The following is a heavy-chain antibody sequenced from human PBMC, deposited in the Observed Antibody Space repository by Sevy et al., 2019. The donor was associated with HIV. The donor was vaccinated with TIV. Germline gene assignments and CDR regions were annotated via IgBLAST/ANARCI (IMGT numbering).Heavy chain of an antibody. CDR1: GFTFSSYS. J-gene: IGHJ4*02. CDR3: TTKKDFWSGYFYFDY. CDR2: IKSKTDGGTT. Sequence: GGSLRLSCAASGFTFSSYSMNWVRQAPGKGLEWVGRIKSKTDGGTTDYAASVKGRFTISRDDSKNTLYLQMNSLKTDDTAVYYCTTKKDFWSGYFYFDYWGQGTLVTVSS. V-gene: IGHV3-15*05. D-gene: IGHD3-3*01.